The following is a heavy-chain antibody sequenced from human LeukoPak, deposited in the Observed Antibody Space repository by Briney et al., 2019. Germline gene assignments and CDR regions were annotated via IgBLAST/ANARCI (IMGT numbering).Heavy chain of an antibody. J-gene: IGHJ4*02. CDR1: GFTFSTSW. V-gene: IGHV3-74*01. CDR2: INSDGRST. CDR3: AHTVWSGNYFDY. D-gene: IGHD3-3*01. Sequence: GGSLRLSCAASGFTFSTSWMHWVRQVPGKGLVWVSRINSDGRSTDYADSVKGRFTFSRDDTKNTLYLQMNSLRVEDTAMYYCAHTVWSGNYFDYWGQGTLVTVSS.